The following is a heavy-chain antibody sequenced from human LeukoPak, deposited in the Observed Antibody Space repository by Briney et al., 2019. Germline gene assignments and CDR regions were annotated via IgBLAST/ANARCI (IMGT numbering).Heavy chain of an antibody. J-gene: IGHJ4*02. V-gene: IGHV3-48*03. CDR1: GFTLSSYE. Sequence: GGSLRLSCAASGFTLSSYEMNWVRLAAGEGLEWISYISRTGNSIYYADSVKGRFTISRDSAKNSLYLQMNSLRAEDTAVYYCARYGQQLVSDYWGQGTLLTVSS. CDR2: ISRTGNSI. D-gene: IGHD6-13*01. CDR3: ARYGQQLVSDY.